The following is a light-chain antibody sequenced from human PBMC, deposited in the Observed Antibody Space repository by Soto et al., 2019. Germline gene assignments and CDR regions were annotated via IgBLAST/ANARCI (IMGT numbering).Light chain of an antibody. J-gene: IGKJ1*01. Sequence: AIRMTQSPSSLSASTGDRVTITCRASQDISSYLAWYQQKPGKAPKFLIYAASTLQSGVPSRFSGSGSGTDFTLTISCLQSEDFATYYCQRYYSYPRTFGQGTKVEIK. CDR1: QDISSY. CDR2: AAS. CDR3: QRYYSYPRT. V-gene: IGKV1-8*01.